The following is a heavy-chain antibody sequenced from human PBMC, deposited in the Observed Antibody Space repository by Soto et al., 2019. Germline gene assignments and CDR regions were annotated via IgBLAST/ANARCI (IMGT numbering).Heavy chain of an antibody. V-gene: IGHV3-30*18. J-gene: IGHJ5*02. Sequence: GGSLRLSCAASGFTFSTTGMHWVRQAPGKGLEWVAMISHDGGVKHYTDSVKGRFTISRGTSNNTVYLQMNSLRPEDTAMYHCAKDLYGAGWYNYFDPWGQGTLVTVSS. D-gene: IGHD6-19*01. CDR2: ISHDGGVK. CDR3: AKDLYGAGWYNYFDP. CDR1: GFTFSTTG.